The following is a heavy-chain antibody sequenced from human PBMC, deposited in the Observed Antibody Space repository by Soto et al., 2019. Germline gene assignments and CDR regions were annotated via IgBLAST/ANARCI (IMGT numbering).Heavy chain of an antibody. CDR1: GGSISSSSYY. Sequence: SETLSLTCTVSGGSISSSSYYWGWIRQPPGKGLEWIGSIYYSGSTYYNPSLKSRVTISVDTSKNQFSLKLSSVTAADTAVYYCARGMPETGIYYSYYYMDVWGKGTTVTVSS. D-gene: IGHD7-27*01. J-gene: IGHJ6*03. CDR3: ARGMPETGIYYSYYYMDV. CDR2: IYYSGST. V-gene: IGHV4-39*01.